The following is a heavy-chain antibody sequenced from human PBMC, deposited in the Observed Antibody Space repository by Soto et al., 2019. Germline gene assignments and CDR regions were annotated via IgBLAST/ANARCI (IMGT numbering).Heavy chain of an antibody. CDR1: GFIFTNYA. CDR2: IGGRGNSA. V-gene: IGHV3-23*01. D-gene: IGHD5-12*01. CDR3: VREGGGSFDF. J-gene: IGHJ3*01. Sequence: GGSLRLSCAASGFIFTNYAMNWVRQAPGKGLEWVSVIGGRGNSAYYAGSVQGRFTISRDNSKNTLSLQMGSLTADDTAIYYCVREGGGSFDFWGRGTMVTVSS.